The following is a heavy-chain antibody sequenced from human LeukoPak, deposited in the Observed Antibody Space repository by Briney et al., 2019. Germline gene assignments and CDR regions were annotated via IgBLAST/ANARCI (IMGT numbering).Heavy chain of an antibody. CDR3: ARTLSVYDFWSGYYRIWFDP. Sequence: SQTLSLTRTVSGDSLSSGDYYCRSVRQPRGKGLEWNGYIYYRGSTYNDPSLKSRVTISVDTSKNQFSLKLSSVTAADTAVYYCARTLSVYDFWSGYYRIWFDPWGQGTLVTVSS. J-gene: IGHJ5*02. CDR1: GDSLSSGDYY. D-gene: IGHD3-3*01. CDR2: IYYRGST. V-gene: IGHV4-30-4*01.